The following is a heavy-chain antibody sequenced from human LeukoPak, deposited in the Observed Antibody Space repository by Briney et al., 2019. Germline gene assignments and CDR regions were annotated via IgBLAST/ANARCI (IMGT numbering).Heavy chain of an antibody. V-gene: IGHV3-74*01. Sequence: GGSLRLSCAASGFTLSNYWMYWVRQAPGKGLVWVSRISSDGSSASYADSVKGRFTISRDNAKNTLYLQMNSLRAEDTAVYYCARTSNHLDYWGQGTLVTVSS. J-gene: IGHJ4*02. CDR2: ISSDGSSA. D-gene: IGHD4-11*01. CDR1: GFTLSNYW. CDR3: ARTSNHLDY.